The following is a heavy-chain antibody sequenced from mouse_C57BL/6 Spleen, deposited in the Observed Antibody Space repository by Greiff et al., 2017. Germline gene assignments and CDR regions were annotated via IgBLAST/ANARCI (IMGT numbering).Heavy chain of an antibody. Sequence: QVQLQQPGAELVRPGTSVKLSCKASGYTFTSYWMHWVKQRPGQGLEWIGVIDPSDSYTNYNQKFKGKATLTVDTSSSTADMQLSSLTSEDSAVYYCASYGSSYEGFAYWGQGTLVTVSA. J-gene: IGHJ3*01. CDR3: ASYGSSYEGFAY. CDR2: IDPSDSYT. V-gene: IGHV1-59*01. D-gene: IGHD1-1*01. CDR1: GYTFTSYW.